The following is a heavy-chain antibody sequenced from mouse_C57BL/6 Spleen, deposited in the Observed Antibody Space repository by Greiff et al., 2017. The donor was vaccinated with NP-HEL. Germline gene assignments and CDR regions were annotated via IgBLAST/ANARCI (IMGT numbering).Heavy chain of an antibody. CDR1: GYTFTDYY. Sequence: VQLQQSGPVLVKPGVSVKMSCKASGYTFTDYYMNWVKQSHGKSLEWIGVINPYNGGTSYNQKFKGKATLTVDKSSSTAYMELNSLTSEDSAVYYCARGGYSTYYYAMDYWGQGTSVTVSS. J-gene: IGHJ4*01. CDR3: ARGGYSTYYYAMDY. V-gene: IGHV1-19*01. D-gene: IGHD2-3*01. CDR2: INPYNGGT.